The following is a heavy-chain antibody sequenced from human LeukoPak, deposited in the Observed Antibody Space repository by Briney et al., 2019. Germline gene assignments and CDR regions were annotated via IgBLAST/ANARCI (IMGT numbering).Heavy chain of an antibody. CDR2: ISGGGDSI. J-gene: IGHJ4*02. D-gene: IGHD1-26*01. CDR3: AREVGHFDY. CDR1: GFTFSSYA. Sequence: PGGSLRLSCAASGFTFSSYAMSWVRQAPGKGLEWVSTISGGGDSIYYADSVKGRFTISRDNSKNTLYLQMNSLRAEATAVYDCAREVGHFDYWGQGTMVTVSS. V-gene: IGHV3-23*01.